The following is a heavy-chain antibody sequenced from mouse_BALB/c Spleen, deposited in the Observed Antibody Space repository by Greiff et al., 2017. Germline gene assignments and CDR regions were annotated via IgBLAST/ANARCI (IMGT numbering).Heavy chain of an antibody. CDR2: ISNGGGST. CDR1: GFTFSSYT. CDR3: ARHGEKTTATAWFAY. V-gene: IGHV5-12-2*01. D-gene: IGHD1-2*01. J-gene: IGHJ3*01. Sequence: EVQLVESGGGLVQPGGSLKLSCAASGFTFSSYTMSWVRQTPEKRLEWVAYISNGGGSTYYPDTVKGRFTISRDNAKNTLYLQMSSLKSEDTAMYYCARHGEKTTATAWFAYWGQGTLVTVSA.